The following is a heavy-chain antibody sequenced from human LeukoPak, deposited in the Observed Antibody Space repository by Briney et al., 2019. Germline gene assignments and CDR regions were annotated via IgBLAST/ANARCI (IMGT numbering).Heavy chain of an antibody. J-gene: IGHJ6*03. CDR1: GFTFSSYS. CDR2: ISWNSGSI. V-gene: IGHV3-9*03. Sequence: PGESLRLSCAASGFTFSSYSMNWVRQAPGKGLEWVSGISWNSGSIGYADSVKGRFTVSRDNAKNSLYLQMNSLRAEDMALYYCAKVAKGYYYYYYMDVWGKGTTVTVSS. CDR3: AKVAKGYYYYYYMDV.